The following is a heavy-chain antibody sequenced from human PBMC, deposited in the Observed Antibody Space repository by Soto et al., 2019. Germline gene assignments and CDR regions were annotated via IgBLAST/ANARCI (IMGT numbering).Heavy chain of an antibody. CDR2: IIPVFGTA. D-gene: IGHD2-21*01. J-gene: IGHJ5*02. Sequence: SVKVSCKXSGGTFSSYAISWVRQAPGQGLEWMGGIIPVFGTANYAQKFQGRVTITADESTSTAYMELSSLRSEDAAVYYCARVMDARGEPAWFDPWGQGTLVTVSS. CDR1: GGTFSSYA. V-gene: IGHV1-69*13. CDR3: ARVMDARGEPAWFDP.